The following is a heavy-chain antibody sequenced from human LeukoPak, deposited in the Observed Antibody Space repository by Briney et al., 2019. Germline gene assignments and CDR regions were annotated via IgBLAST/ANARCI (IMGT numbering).Heavy chain of an antibody. CDR1: GFTFRSYA. CDR3: AKDRTVTMFSDHAFDI. D-gene: IGHD4-17*01. Sequence: GGSLRLSCAASGFTFRSYAMSWVRQAPGKGLEWVSSISDSGGSTYYADSVKGRLTISRDNSKNTLYLQMNSLRAEDTAVYYCAKDRTVTMFSDHAFDIWGQGTMVTVSS. J-gene: IGHJ3*02. V-gene: IGHV3-23*01. CDR2: ISDSGGST.